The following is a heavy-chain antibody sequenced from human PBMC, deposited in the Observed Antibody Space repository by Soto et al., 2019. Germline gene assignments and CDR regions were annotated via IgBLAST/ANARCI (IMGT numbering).Heavy chain of an antibody. V-gene: IGHV3-23*01. Sequence: EGSLRLSCAASGFTFSSYAMSWVRQAPGKGLEWVSAISGSGGSTYYADSVKGRFTISRDNSKNTLYLQMNSLRAEDTAVYYCAKALKWELLNYFDYWGQGTLVTVSS. CDR1: GFTFSSYA. J-gene: IGHJ4*02. CDR2: ISGSGGST. D-gene: IGHD1-26*01. CDR3: AKALKWELLNYFDY.